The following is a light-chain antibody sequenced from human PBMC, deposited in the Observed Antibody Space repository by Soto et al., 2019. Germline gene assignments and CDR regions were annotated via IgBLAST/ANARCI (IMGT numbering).Light chain of an antibody. J-gene: IGKJ4*01. CDR3: YQYGSSPLT. V-gene: IGKV3-20*01. CDR2: RAS. CDR1: QSVSGSS. Sequence: EIVLTQSPGTLSLSPGEKATLSCRASQSVSGSSLAWYQQKPGQAPRLLIYRASSRATGIPYRFSGSGSGTDFTLTISRLEPEDFAVFYCYQYGSSPLTFGGGTKVETK.